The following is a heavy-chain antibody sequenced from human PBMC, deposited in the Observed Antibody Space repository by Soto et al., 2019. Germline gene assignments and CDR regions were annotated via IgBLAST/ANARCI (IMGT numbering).Heavy chain of an antibody. J-gene: IGHJ5*02. Sequence: QVQPVQSGAEVKKPGSSVKVSCKASGGTFSSYAISWVRQAPGQGLEWMGGIIPIFGTANYAQKFQGRVTITADKSTSTAYMELRRLRSEDTAVYYCARDHGFGVLKRFDWFAPWGQGTLVTVSS. CDR3: ARDHGFGVLKRFDWFAP. CDR2: IIPIFGTA. V-gene: IGHV1-69*06. D-gene: IGHD3-3*01. CDR1: GGTFSSYA.